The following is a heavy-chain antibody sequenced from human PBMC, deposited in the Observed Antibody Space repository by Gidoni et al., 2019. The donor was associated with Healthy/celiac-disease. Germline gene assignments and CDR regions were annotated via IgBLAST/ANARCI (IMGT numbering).Heavy chain of an antibody. CDR1: GGTFSSYA. CDR2: IIPIFGTA. CDR3: ARKMTYYYDSSGYPPPPVDAFDI. Sequence: QVQLVQSGAEVKKPGSSVKVSCKASGGTFSSYAISWVRQAPGQGLEWMGGIIPIFGTANYAQKFQGRVTITADESTSTAYMELSSLRSEDTAVYYCARKMTYYYDSSGYPPPPVDAFDIWGQGTMVTVSS. D-gene: IGHD3-22*01. V-gene: IGHV1-69*01. J-gene: IGHJ3*02.